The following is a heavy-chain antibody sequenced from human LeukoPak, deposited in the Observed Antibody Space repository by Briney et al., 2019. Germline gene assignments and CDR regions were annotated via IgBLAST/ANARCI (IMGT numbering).Heavy chain of an antibody. CDR2: IYTSGST. V-gene: IGHV4-4*07. D-gene: IGHD4-17*01. Sequence: PSETLSLTCTVPGGSISSYYWSWIRQPAGKGLEWIGRIYTSGSTNYNPSLKSRATMSVDTSKNQFSLKLSSVTAADTAVYYCARISTVTTSRAYYYYYYMDVWGKGTTVTVSS. CDR1: GGSISSYY. CDR3: ARISTVTTSRAYYYYYYMDV. J-gene: IGHJ6*03.